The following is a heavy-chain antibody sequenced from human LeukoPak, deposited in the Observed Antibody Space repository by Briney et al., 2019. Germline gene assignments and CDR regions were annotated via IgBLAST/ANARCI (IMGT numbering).Heavy chain of an antibody. D-gene: IGHD3-10*01. CDR2: ISGDAGVT. CDR1: GFSFSDSV. CDR3: AKDRGTFYFYYMDV. V-gene: IGHV3-23*01. Sequence: PGGSLRLSCVASGFSFSDSVMSWVRQAPGKGLEWVSAISGDAGVTYYAASVKGRFTISRDNSKNTVYLQMNSLRAEDTAVYYCAKDRGTFYFYYMDVWGKGTTVTVSS. J-gene: IGHJ6*03.